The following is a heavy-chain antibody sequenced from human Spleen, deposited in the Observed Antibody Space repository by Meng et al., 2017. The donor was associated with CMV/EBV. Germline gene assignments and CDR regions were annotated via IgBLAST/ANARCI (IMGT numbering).Heavy chain of an antibody. CDR1: GYSFTSYG. Sequence: SGYSFTSYGISWVRQAPGQGPEWMGWTSGYNGNTIYAQKFQGRVTMTTDTSTSTAYLELRSLRSDDTAVYYCARDQQLIPAEYFQHWGLGTLVTVSS. J-gene: IGHJ1*01. CDR3: ARDQQLIPAEYFQH. D-gene: IGHD6-13*01. V-gene: IGHV1-18*01. CDR2: TSGYNGNT.